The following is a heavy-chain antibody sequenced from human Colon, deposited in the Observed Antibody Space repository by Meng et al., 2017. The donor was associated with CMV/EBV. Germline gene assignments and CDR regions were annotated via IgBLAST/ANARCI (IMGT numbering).Heavy chain of an antibody. V-gene: IGHV3-7*03. Sequence: GESLKISCAASGSSFSNSWMIWVRRAPGKGLEWVAKTNEDGSDKYYVDSVKGRFTIFRDNAKNSVYLQMNSLRAEDTAMYYCARTHDAFDIWGQGTMVTVSS. CDR3: ARTHDAFDI. J-gene: IGHJ3*02. CDR1: GSSFSNSW. CDR2: TNEDGSDK.